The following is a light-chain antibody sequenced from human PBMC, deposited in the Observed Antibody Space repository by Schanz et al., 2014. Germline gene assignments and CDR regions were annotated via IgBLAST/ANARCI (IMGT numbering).Light chain of an antibody. V-gene: IGLV2-14*01. J-gene: IGLJ3*02. CDR1: SSDVGAYNY. CDR2: DVS. Sequence: QSALTQPASVSGSPGQSITISCTGTSSDVGAYNYVSWFRQDPGKAPKVIISDVSDRPSGFSDRFSGSKSGNTASLTISGLQAEDEADYYCCSYAGSYNFWVFGGGTKLTVL. CDR3: CSYAGSYNFWV.